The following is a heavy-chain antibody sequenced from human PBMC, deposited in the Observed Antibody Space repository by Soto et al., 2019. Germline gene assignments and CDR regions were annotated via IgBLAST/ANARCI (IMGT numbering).Heavy chain of an antibody. CDR1: GFTFSSHS. J-gene: IGHJ4*02. V-gene: IGHV3-48*01. D-gene: IGHD3-16*01. CDR3: ARDDEMGYFDY. CDR2: ISSSTRTI. Sequence: EVQLVESGGGLVQPGGSLRLSCAASGFTFSSHSMNWVRRAPGKGLEWVSYISSSTRTIYYAASVKGRFTVSRDNAKNALYLQMNGLRAEDTAVYYCARDDEMGYFDYWGQGTLVTVSS.